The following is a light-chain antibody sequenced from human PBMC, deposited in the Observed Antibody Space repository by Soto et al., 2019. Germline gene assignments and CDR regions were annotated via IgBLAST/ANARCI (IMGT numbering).Light chain of an antibody. Sequence: QSALTQPASVSGSPGQSITISCTGTSSGVGGYKYVSWYQQHPGKAPKLMIYEVSNRPSGVSNRFSGSKSGNTASLTISGLRAEDEGDYYCSAYASSRDVFFGGGTKVTVL. V-gene: IGLV2-14*01. J-gene: IGLJ2*01. CDR3: SAYASSRDVF. CDR2: EVS. CDR1: SSGVGGYKY.